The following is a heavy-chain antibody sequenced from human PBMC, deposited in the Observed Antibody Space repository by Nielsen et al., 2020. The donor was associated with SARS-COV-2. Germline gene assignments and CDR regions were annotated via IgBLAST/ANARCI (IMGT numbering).Heavy chain of an antibody. CDR1: GLTCSTYS. D-gene: IGHD2-8*01. J-gene: IGHJ4*02. Sequence: GESLKISCAASGLTCSTYSMMWVRQAPGKGLEWVSHISSSGSYIYYADSVKGRFTISRDNAKNSVYLQMNSLRAEDTAVYYCATDQYCPNGICSSGGRDYWGQGTLVAVSS. CDR2: ISSSGSYI. CDR3: ATDQYCPNGICSSGGRDY. V-gene: IGHV3-21*01.